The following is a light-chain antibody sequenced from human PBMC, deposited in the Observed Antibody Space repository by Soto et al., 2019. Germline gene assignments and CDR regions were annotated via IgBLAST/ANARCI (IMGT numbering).Light chain of an antibody. CDR1: QTLRRTY. J-gene: IGKJ2*01. V-gene: IGKV3-20*01. Sequence: EIVLMQSPGTLSLSPGERATLSCMASQTLRRTYIAWYQQKPGQAPRVLIYGASKRATGIPDRFSGSGSGTDFSLTISRLEPEDFAVYYCHQYDNAPQTYGQGTKVDNK. CDR3: HQYDNAPQT. CDR2: GAS.